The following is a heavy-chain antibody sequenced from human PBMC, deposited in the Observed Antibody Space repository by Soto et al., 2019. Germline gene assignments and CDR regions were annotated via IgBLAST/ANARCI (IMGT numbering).Heavy chain of an antibody. CDR3: ARGYYDFWSGYYGVYYGMDV. Sequence: ASVKVSCKASGGTFSSYAISWVRQARGQGLEWMGGIIPIFGTANYAQKFQGRVTITADESTSTAYMELSSLRSEDTAVYYCARGYYDFWSGYYGVYYGMDVWGQGTTVTVSS. D-gene: IGHD3-3*01. V-gene: IGHV1-69*13. J-gene: IGHJ6*02. CDR1: GGTFSSYA. CDR2: IIPIFGTA.